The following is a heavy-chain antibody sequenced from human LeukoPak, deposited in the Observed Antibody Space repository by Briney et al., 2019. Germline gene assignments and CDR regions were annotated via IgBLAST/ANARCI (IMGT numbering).Heavy chain of an antibody. V-gene: IGHV4-30-2*01. Sequence: SQTLSLTSAVSGGSISSGGYSWSWIRQPPGKGLEWIGYIYHSGSTYYNPSLKSRVTISVDRSKNQFSLKLSFVTAADTAVYYCARNPYYYGSGTPRGWFDPWGQGTLVTVSS. J-gene: IGHJ5*02. CDR3: ARNPYYYGSGTPRGWFDP. D-gene: IGHD3-10*01. CDR2: IYHSGST. CDR1: GGSISSGGYS.